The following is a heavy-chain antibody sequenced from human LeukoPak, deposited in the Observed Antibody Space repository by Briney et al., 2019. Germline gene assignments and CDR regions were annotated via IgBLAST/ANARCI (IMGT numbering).Heavy chain of an antibody. CDR1: GGSISSYY. CDR2: IYYSGST. Sequence: ETLSLTCTVSGGSISSYYWSWIRQPPGKGLEWIGYIYYSGSTNYNPSLKSRVTISVDTSKNQFSLKLSSVTAADTAVYYCARPGDTNWFDPWGQGTLVTVSS. V-gene: IGHV4-59*12. J-gene: IGHJ5*02. D-gene: IGHD2-21*02. CDR3: ARPGDTNWFDP.